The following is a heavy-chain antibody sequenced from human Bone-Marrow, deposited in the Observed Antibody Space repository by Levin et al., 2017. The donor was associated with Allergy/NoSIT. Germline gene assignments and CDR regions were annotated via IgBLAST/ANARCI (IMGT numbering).Heavy chain of an antibody. CDR2: ISLDGNTQ. Sequence: QRGESLKISCAVSGFTFSNYAMHWVRQAPGRGLEWVAFISLDGNTQYYADSVKGRFTFSRDNSNNTLHLQMNSLRVEDTAIYYCAKDTYTCSGGSCYFFDYWGQGALVTVSS. D-gene: IGHD2-15*01. V-gene: IGHV3-30*18. CDR3: AKDTYTCSGGSCYFFDY. CDR1: GFTFSNYA. J-gene: IGHJ4*02.